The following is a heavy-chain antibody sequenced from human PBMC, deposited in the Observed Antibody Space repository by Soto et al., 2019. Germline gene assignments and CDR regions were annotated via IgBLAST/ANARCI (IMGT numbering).Heavy chain of an antibody. CDR1: GFTFSNYA. J-gene: IGHJ4*02. CDR3: AKRPLTAAGFDY. D-gene: IGHD6-13*01. CDR2: ITGSGGGT. V-gene: IGHV3-23*01. Sequence: EVQLLESGGGLVQPGGSLRLSCAASGFTFSNYAMTWVRQAPGKGLEWVSVITGSGGGTYFVDSVKGRFTISRDNSKNPVYLQMNSLRAEDTDVYYCAKRPLTAAGFDYWGQGTLVTVSS.